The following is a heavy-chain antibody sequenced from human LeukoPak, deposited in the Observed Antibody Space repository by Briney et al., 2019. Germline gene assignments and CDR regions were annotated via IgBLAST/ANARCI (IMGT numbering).Heavy chain of an antibody. V-gene: IGHV4-39*01. CDR2: IYYGGNI. Sequence: SETLSLTCSVSGDSIAATSYYWAWIRQPPGKGLEWIGSIYYGGNINYDPSLQSRVTISIDTSKNQFSLSLTSVTAADTAVYFCAGQIRYTYAPNWFHPWGQGTLVTVSS. CDR3: AGQIRYTYAPNWFHP. D-gene: IGHD5-12*01. CDR1: GDSIAATSYY. J-gene: IGHJ5*02.